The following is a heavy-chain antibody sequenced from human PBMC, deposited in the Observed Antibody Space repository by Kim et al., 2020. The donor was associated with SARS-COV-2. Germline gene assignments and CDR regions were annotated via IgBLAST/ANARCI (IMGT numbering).Heavy chain of an antibody. Sequence: GGSLRLSCAASGFTFSSYAMHWVRQAPGKGLEWVAVISYDGSNKYYADSVKGRFTISRDNSKNTLYLQMNSLRAEDTAVYYCARELGYYYDSSGYDYWGQGTLVTVSS. CDR1: GFTFSSYA. D-gene: IGHD3-22*01. CDR3: ARELGYYYDSSGYDY. J-gene: IGHJ4*02. V-gene: IGHV3-30-3*01. CDR2: ISYDGSNK.